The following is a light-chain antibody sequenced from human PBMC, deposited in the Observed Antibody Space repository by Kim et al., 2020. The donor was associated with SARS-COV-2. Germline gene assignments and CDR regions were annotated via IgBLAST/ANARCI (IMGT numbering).Light chain of an antibody. Sequence: VGYTVTITWRASRLLDNLVAWYQQKPGKAPHLLILDAFHLQIGVLPRFSGSRAESGTQFSLTISSLQPDDFATYYCQQYYTLTWTFGQGTQVDIK. J-gene: IGKJ1*01. CDR2: DAF. CDR3: QQYYTLTWT. V-gene: IGKV1-5*01. CDR1: RLLDNL.